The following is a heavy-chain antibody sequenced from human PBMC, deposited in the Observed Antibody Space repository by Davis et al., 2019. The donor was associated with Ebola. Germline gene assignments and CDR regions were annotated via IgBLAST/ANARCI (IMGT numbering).Heavy chain of an antibody. CDR2: IYHSGST. J-gene: IGHJ3*02. V-gene: IGHV4-4*02. CDR1: GGSISSSNW. Sequence: MPSETLSLTCAVSGGSISSSNWWSWVRQPPGKGLEWIGEIYHSGSTNYNPSLKSRVTISVDKSKNQFSLKLSSVTAADTAVYYCARGRRYTGKHDVFDIWGQGTMVTVSS. D-gene: IGHD1-26*01. CDR3: ARGRRYTGKHDVFDI.